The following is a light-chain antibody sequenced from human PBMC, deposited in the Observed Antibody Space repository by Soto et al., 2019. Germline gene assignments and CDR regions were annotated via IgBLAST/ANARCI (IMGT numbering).Light chain of an antibody. Sequence: IQLTQSPSSLSASVGDRVTLTCRASQVISGYLAWYQQKPGKAPKLLIYAASNLQSGVPSRFSGTGSVTDFTLTIRSLQPEDFATYYCQQSYSNPRTFGQGTKVDIK. CDR1: QVISGY. J-gene: IGKJ1*01. CDR2: AAS. V-gene: IGKV1-39*01. CDR3: QQSYSNPRT.